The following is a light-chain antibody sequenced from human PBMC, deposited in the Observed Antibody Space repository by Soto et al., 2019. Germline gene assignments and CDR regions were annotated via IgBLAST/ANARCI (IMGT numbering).Light chain of an antibody. V-gene: IGKV2-30*01. Sequence: DVVMTQSPLSLPVTLGQPASISCGSSQSLLSSDGNTFLNWFQQRPGQSPRRLIYKVSNRDSGVPDRFNGSGSGTDFTLKISRVEAEDVGVYYCMQGSHWPPWTFGQGTKVEIK. CDR2: KVS. CDR3: MQGSHWPPWT. J-gene: IGKJ1*01. CDR1: QSLLSSDGNTF.